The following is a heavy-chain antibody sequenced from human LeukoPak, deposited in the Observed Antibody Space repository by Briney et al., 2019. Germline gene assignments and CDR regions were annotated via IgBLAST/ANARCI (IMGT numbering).Heavy chain of an antibody. V-gene: IGHV1-69*05. J-gene: IGHJ4*02. CDR2: IIPIFGTA. CDR3: ARDQVVAGTVPDY. D-gene: IGHD6-19*01. Sequence: GSSVKVSCKASGGTFSSYAISWVRQAPGQGLEWMGRIIPIFGTANYAQKLQGRVTITTDESTSTAYMELSSLRSEDTAVYSCARDQVVAGTVPDYWGQGTLVTVSS. CDR1: GGTFSSYA.